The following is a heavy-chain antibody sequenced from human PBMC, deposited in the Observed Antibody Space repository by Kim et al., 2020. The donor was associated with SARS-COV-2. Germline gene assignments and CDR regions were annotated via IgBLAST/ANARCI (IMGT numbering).Heavy chain of an antibody. J-gene: IGHJ4*02. D-gene: IGHD1-26*01. CDR3: AKGVINSGFDY. V-gene: IGHV3-23*01. CDR2: T. Sequence: TYYAASVKGRFTMSSDKSKNMLYLHMNSLRVEDTAVYYCAKGVINSGFDYWGQGTQVTVSS.